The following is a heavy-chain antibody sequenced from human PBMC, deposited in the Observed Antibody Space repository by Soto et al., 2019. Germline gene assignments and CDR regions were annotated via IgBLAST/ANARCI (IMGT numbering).Heavy chain of an antibody. J-gene: IGHJ6*02. Sequence: PGGSLRLSCAASGFTFSSYSMNWVRQAPGKGLEWVSSISSSSSYIYYADSVKGRFTISRDNAKNSLYLQMNSLRAEDTAVYYCARDLGYNRADAPYYYYGMDVWGQGTTVTVAS. V-gene: IGHV3-21*01. CDR1: GFTFSSYS. D-gene: IGHD3-10*01. CDR3: ARDLGYNRADAPYYYYGMDV. CDR2: ISSSSSYI.